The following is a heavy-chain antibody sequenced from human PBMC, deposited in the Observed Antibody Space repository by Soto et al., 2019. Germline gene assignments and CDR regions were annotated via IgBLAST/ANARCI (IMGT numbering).Heavy chain of an antibody. CDR3: ARVTSPGDYYYGMDV. CDR2: ISAYNGNT. Sequence: ASVKVSCKASGYTFTSYGISWVRQAPGQGLEWMGWISAYNGNTNYAQKLQGRVTMTTDTSTSTAYMELSSLRSEDTAVYYCARVTSPGDYYYGMDVWGQGTTVTVSS. V-gene: IGHV1-18*01. D-gene: IGHD3-10*01. J-gene: IGHJ6*02. CDR1: GYTFTSYG.